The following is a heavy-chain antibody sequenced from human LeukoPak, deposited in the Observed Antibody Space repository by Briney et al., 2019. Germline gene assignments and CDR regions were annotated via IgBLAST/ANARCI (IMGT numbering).Heavy chain of an antibody. J-gene: IGHJ4*02. D-gene: IGHD6-6*01. V-gene: IGHV3-7*05. CDR2: IKQDGSEK. CDR3: ARALHSSSSPFDY. CDR1: GFTFSSYW. Sequence: GGSLRLSCAASGFTFSSYWMSWVRQAPGKGLGWVANIKQDGSEKYYVDSVKGRFTISRDNAKNSLYLQMNSLRAEDTAVYYCARALHSSSSPFDYWGQGTLVTVSS.